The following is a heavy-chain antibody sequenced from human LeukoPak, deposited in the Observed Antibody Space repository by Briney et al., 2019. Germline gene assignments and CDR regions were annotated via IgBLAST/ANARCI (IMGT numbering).Heavy chain of an antibody. J-gene: IGHJ4*02. Sequence: GESLRLSCAASGFTFSSYWMHWVRQAPGKGLGWVSRISTDGSSTKYADSVKGRFTISRDDSKNTLYLQMNNLRAEDTAVYYCAKDLFTISWYPVDSCGQGTLVTVSS. CDR1: GFTFSSYW. CDR3: AKDLFTISWYPVDS. CDR2: ISTDGSST. D-gene: IGHD6-13*01. V-gene: IGHV3-74*01.